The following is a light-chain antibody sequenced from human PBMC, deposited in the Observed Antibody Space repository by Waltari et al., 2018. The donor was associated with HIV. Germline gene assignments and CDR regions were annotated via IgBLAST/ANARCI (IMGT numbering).Light chain of an antibody. CDR2: GAS. CDR1: QSVSSNY. Sequence: DIVLTLSPGTLSLSQGDRATLSCSASQSVSSNYLAWYQQKPGQAPRLLIYGASSRPTGIPDRFSGSGSGTDFTLTISRLEPEDFAVYYCQQYGSSPYTFGQGTKLEIK. J-gene: IGKJ2*01. V-gene: IGKV3-20*01. CDR3: QQYGSSPYT.